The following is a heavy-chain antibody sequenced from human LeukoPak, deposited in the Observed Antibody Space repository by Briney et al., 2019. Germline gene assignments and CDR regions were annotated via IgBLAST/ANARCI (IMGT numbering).Heavy chain of an antibody. J-gene: IGHJ6*03. CDR1: GYTFTGYY. D-gene: IGHD4-17*01. CDR2: VNANSGDT. V-gene: IGHV1-2*05. Sequence: ASVKVSCKASGYTFTGYYMHWVRQAPGQGLEWMGRVNANSGDTMYAQNFQGRVTMTRDTSISTAFMELSSLRFDDTVVYYCARDSVTVATPYMDVWGKGTTVTVSS. CDR3: ARDSVTVATPYMDV.